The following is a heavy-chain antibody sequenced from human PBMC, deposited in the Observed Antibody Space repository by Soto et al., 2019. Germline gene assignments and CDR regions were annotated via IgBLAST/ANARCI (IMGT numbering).Heavy chain of an antibody. CDR1: GFTFSSYG. CDR3: ARSIAAAGDYYFDY. CDR2: IWYDGSNK. J-gene: IGHJ4*02. V-gene: IGHV3-33*01. Sequence: GGSLRPSCAASGFTFSSYGMHWVRQAPGKGLEWVAVIWYDGSNKYYADSVKGRFTISRDNSKNTLYLQMNSLRAEDTAVYYCARSIAAAGDYYFDYWGQGTLVTVSS. D-gene: IGHD6-13*01.